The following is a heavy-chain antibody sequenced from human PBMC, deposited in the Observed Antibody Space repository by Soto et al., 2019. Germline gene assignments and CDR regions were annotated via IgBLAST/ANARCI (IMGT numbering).Heavy chain of an antibody. CDR2: IYDTGST. V-gene: IGHV4-31*03. CDR3: GRCEYSGTYRWLDP. J-gene: IGHJ5*02. Sequence: QVQLRDSGPGLVKPSQTLSLTCTVSDDSISSGGYSWAGTRQHPGRGLEWIGYIYDTGSTYYSPSLKRRLTISVDTSQNQFSLDLNSVTAADTAVYYCGRCEYSGTYRWLDPWGPGTPVAVSS. CDR1: DDSISSGGYS. D-gene: IGHD5-18*01.